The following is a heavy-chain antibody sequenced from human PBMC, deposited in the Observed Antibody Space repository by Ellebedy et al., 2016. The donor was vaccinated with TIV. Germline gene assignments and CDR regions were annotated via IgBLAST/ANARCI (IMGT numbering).Heavy chain of an antibody. CDR1: GFTFRSYG. CDR3: ARDKSPTMIALDF. V-gene: IGHV3-33*08. CDR2: IWYDGRNK. J-gene: IGHJ4*02. Sequence: LSLTCAVSGFTFRSYGIHWVRQAPGKGLEWVAVIWYDGRNKYYVDSVKGRFTISRDNSKKTLYLQMSSLRADDTAIYYCARDKSPTMIALDFWGQGTLVTVSS. D-gene: IGHD3-22*01.